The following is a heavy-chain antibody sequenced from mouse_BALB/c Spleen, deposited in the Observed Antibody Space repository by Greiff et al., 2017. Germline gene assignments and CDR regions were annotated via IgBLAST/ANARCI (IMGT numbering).Heavy chain of an antibody. CDR1: GYSITSDYA. D-gene: IGHD1-1*01. CDR2: ISYSGST. V-gene: IGHV3-2*02. J-gene: IGHJ3*01. CDR3: ASPYYGSSYPLFAY. Sequence: EVQLQQSGPGLVKPSQSLSLTCTVTGYSITSDYAWNWIRQFPGNKLEWMGYISYSGSTSYNPSLKSRISITRDTSKNQFFLQLNSVTTEDTATYYCASPYYGSSYPLFAYWGQGTLVTVSA.